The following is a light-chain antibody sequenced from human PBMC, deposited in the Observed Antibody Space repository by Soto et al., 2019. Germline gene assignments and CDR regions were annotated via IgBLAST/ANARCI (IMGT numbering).Light chain of an antibody. Sequence: QSVLTQPASVSGSPGQSITISCTGTSSDVGSYNLVSWYQQHPGKAPKVLIFEVNKGPSGVSNRFSGSKSGNTASLTISGLQAEDEADYYCCSYAGQSNYGFGTGTKVTVL. CDR3: CSYAGQSNYG. V-gene: IGLV2-23*02. CDR1: SSDVGSYNL. CDR2: EVN. J-gene: IGLJ1*01.